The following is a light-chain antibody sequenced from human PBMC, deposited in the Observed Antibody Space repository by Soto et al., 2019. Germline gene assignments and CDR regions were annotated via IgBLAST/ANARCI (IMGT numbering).Light chain of an antibody. J-gene: IGKJ1*01. Sequence: DIQMTQSPSTLSASVGDRVIITCRASQTISSWLAWYQQKPGKAPKLLIYKASSIESGVPSRFSGSGSGTEFTLTISSLQPDDFAIYYCQQFNTWPWTFGQGTKVDI. CDR3: QQFNTWPWT. CDR2: KAS. V-gene: IGKV1-5*03. CDR1: QTISSW.